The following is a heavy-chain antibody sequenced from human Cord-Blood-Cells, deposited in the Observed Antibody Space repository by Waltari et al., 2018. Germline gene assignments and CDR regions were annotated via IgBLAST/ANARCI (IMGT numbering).Heavy chain of an antibody. D-gene: IGHD3-16*01. J-gene: IGHJ4*02. CDR2: INHSGST. V-gene: IGHV4-34*01. CDR1: GGSFSGYY. Sequence: QVQLQQWGAGLLKPSETLSLTCAVYGGSFSGYYWSWIRQPPGKGLEWIGEINHSGSTNYNPSLKSRVTISVDTSKNQFSLKRSSVTAADTAVYYCARHGGPLGYFDYWGQGTLVTVSS. CDR3: ARHGGPLGYFDY.